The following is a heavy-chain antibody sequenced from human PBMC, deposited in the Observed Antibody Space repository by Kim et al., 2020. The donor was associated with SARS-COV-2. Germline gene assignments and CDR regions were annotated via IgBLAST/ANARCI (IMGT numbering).Heavy chain of an antibody. V-gene: IGHV3-48*02. CDR2: ISSSSSTI. D-gene: IGHD2-2*01. J-gene: IGHJ6*02. CDR1: GFTFSSYS. Sequence: GGSLRLSCAASGFTFSSYSMNWVRQAPGKGLEWVSYISSSSSTIYYADSVKGRFTISRDNAKNSLYLQMNSLRDEDTAVYYCAREGDIVVVPALRGPDSPPGKHKKESYYYYGMDVWGQGTTVTVSS. CDR3: AREGDIVVVPALRGPDSPPGKHKKESYYYYGMDV.